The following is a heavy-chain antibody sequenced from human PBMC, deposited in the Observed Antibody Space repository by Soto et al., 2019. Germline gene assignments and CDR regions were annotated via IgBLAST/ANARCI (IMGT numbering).Heavy chain of an antibody. CDR2: ISYRGLP. CDR1: GGSFSSGAYH. D-gene: IGHD6-13*01. V-gene: IGHV4-31*03. Sequence: QVQLQESGPGLVKPSQTLSLTSTVSGGSFSSGAYHWSWVRQHPGQGLEWIASISYRGLPYSNQSLKSRLSMSVDTSKNQFSLNLTSVTAADTAVYHCARMSATGTRLFDPWGQGTLVTVSS. J-gene: IGHJ5*02. CDR3: ARMSATGTRLFDP.